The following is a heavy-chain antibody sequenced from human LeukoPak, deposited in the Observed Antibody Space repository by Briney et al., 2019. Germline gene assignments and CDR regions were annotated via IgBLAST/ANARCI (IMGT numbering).Heavy chain of an antibody. CDR2: ISGSGGST. D-gene: IGHD3-22*01. V-gene: IGHV3-23*01. CDR3: AKIPDSSGPLFDY. J-gene: IGHJ4*02. CDR1: GFTFSSYA. Sequence: GGSLRLSCAASGFTFSSYAMSWVRQAPGKGLEWVSAISGSGGSTYYADSVEGRFTISRDNSKNTLYPQMNSLRAEDTAVYYCAKIPDSSGPLFDYWGQGTLVTVSS.